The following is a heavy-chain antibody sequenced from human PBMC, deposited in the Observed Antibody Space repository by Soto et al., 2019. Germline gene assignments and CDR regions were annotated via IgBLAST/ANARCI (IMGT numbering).Heavy chain of an antibody. CDR3: AGAAGRFHFVWGSNDALDI. D-gene: IGHD3-16*01. CDR1: GYRFTEFG. V-gene: IGHV1-18*01. J-gene: IGHJ3*02. Sequence: QGQLLQSGPEVKKPGASVKVSCRAFGYRFTEFGISWVRQAPGQGLEGVGWSRADNSHPNYAKSPQGRVNVATDTSSNTAYMEWTSLTSADTAVYYCAGAAGRFHFVWGSNDALDIWGQGTLVFVSS. CDR2: SRADNSHP.